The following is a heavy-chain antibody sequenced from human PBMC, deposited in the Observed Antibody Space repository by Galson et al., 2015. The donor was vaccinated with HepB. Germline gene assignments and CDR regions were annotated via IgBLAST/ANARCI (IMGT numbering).Heavy chain of an antibody. CDR1: GFTFSSYW. CDR2: INGDGSST. Sequence: SLRLSCAASGFTFSSYWMHWVRQAPGKGLVWVSRINGDGSSTSYADSVKGRFTISRDNAKNTLYLQMNSLRAEDTAVYYCARGDDFWSGSYYYYYMDVWGKGTTVTVSS. CDR3: ARGDDFWSGSYYYYYMDV. D-gene: IGHD3-3*01. V-gene: IGHV3-74*01. J-gene: IGHJ6*03.